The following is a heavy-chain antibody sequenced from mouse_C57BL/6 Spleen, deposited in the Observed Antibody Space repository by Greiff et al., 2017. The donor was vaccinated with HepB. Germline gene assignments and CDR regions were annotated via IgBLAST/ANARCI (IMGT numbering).Heavy chain of an antibody. CDR1: GFTFTSYW. V-gene: IGHV1-74*01. D-gene: IGHD1-1*01. CDR2: IHPSDSDP. CDR3: AMGYYGSSYGYFDV. J-gene: IGHJ1*03. Sequence: QVQLQQPGAELVKPGASVKVSCKASGFTFTSYWMHWVKQRPGQGLEWIGRIHPSDSDPNYNQKFKGKATLTVDKSSTTAYMQLSSLTSEDSAVYDCAMGYYGSSYGYFDVWGTGTTVTVSS.